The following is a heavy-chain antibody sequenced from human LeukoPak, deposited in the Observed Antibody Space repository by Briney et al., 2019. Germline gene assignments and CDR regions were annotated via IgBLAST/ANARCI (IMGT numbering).Heavy chain of an antibody. Sequence: GGSLRLSCAASGFTFSSYWMHWVRQAPGKGLVWVSRINSDGSSTSYADSVKGRFTISRDNSRNTLYLQMNSLRAEDTAVYYCSRGGYGDYNNWFDPWGQGTLVIVSS. CDR1: GFTFSSYW. CDR3: SRGGYGDYNNWFDP. V-gene: IGHV3-74*01. CDR2: INSDGSST. J-gene: IGHJ5*02. D-gene: IGHD4-17*01.